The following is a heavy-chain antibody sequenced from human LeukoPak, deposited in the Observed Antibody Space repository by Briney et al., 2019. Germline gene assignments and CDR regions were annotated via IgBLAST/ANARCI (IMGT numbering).Heavy chain of an antibody. D-gene: IGHD3-10*01. V-gene: IGHV4-34*01. Sequence: SGTLSLTCAVYGGSFSGYYWSWIRQPPGKGLEWIGEINHSGSTNYNPSLKSRVTISVDTSKNQFSLKLSSVTAADTAVYYCARGVTYYYGSGRPYYFDYWGQGTLVTVSS. CDR3: ARGVTYYYGSGRPYYFDY. CDR2: INHSGST. J-gene: IGHJ4*02. CDR1: GGSFSGYY.